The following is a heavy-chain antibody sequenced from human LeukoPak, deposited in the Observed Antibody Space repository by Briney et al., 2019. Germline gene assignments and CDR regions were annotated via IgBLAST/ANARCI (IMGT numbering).Heavy chain of an antibody. D-gene: IGHD2-2*01. CDR3: ARERTHYGMDV. Sequence: PGGSLRLSCAASGFTFSSYDMHWVRQATGKGLEWVSAIGTAGDTYYPGSVKGRFTISRENAKNSLYLQMHSLRAGDTAVYYCARERTHYGMDVWGQGTTVTVSS. CDR1: GFTFSSYD. CDR2: IGTAGDT. J-gene: IGHJ6*02. V-gene: IGHV3-13*01.